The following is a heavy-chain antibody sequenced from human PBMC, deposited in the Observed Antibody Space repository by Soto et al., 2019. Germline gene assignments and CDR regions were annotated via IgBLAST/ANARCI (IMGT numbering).Heavy chain of an antibody. CDR1: GFTFSSYA. CDR2: ISGSGGST. D-gene: IGHD5-18*01. V-gene: IGHV3-23*01. Sequence: GSLRLSCAASGFTFSSYAMSWVRQAPGKGLEWVSAISGSGGSTYYADSVKGRFTISRDNSKNTLYLQMNSLRAEDTAVYYCAKRVQLWLQLDYWGQGTLVTVSS. J-gene: IGHJ4*02. CDR3: AKRVQLWLQLDY.